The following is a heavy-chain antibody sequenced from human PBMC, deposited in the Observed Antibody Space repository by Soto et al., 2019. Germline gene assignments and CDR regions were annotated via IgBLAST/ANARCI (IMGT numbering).Heavy chain of an antibody. CDR1: GDSVSSNSVA. Sequence: PSQTLSLTCAIAGDSVSSNSVAWNWIRQSPTRGLEWLGRTYYRSKWYNDYAVSVKSRITINPDTSKNQFSLQLNSVTPEDTAVYYCARRSTTATVVPWAQGFLFPVSS. CDR3: ARRSTTATVVP. J-gene: IGHJ5*02. D-gene: IGHD6-25*01. CDR2: TYYRSKWYN. V-gene: IGHV6-1*01.